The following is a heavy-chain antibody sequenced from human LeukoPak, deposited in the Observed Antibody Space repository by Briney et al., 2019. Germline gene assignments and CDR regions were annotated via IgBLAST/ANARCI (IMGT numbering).Heavy chain of an antibody. V-gene: IGHV3-9*03. Sequence: GGSLRLSCAASGFTFDDYAMHWVRHAPGKGLEWVSGISWNSGSIGYADSVKGRFTISRDNAKNSLYLQMNSLRAEDMALYYCAKEIGRRELPSRLDYWGQGTLVTVSS. CDR3: AKEIGRRELPSRLDY. CDR2: ISWNSGSI. J-gene: IGHJ4*02. D-gene: IGHD3-10*01. CDR1: GFTFDDYA.